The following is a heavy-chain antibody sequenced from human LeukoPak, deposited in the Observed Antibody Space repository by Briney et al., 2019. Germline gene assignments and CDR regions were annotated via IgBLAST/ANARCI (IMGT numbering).Heavy chain of an antibody. Sequence: GGSLRLSCAASGFTFSSYSMNWVRQAPGKGLEWVSSTSSSSSYIYYADSVKGRFTISRDNAKNSLYLQMNSLRAEDTAVYYCARDFVYGSGSYPFDYWGQGTLVTVSS. CDR3: ARDFVYGSGSYPFDY. V-gene: IGHV3-21*01. D-gene: IGHD3-10*01. CDR1: GFTFSSYS. J-gene: IGHJ4*02. CDR2: TSSSSSYI.